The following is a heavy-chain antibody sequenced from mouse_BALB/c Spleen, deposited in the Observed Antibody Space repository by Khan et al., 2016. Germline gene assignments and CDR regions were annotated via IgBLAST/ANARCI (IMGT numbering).Heavy chain of an antibody. D-gene: IGHD1-1*01. CDR3: AKNRGYYGSDYAMDY. J-gene: IGHJ4*01. V-gene: IGHV2-5*01. Sequence: VQLKESGPGLVQPSQSLSITCTVSGFSLTSYGVHWVRQSPGKGLEWLGVIWRGGSTDYNAAFMSRLSITKDNSKSQVFFKMNSLQADDTAIYYCAKNRGYYGSDYAMDYWGQGTSVTVSS. CDR2: IWRGGST. CDR1: GFSLTSYG.